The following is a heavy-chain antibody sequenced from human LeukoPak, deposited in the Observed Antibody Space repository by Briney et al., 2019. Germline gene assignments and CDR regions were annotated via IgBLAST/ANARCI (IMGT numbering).Heavy chain of an antibody. J-gene: IGHJ4*02. Sequence: ASVKVSCKSSGYTFTNYGISWVRQAPGQGLEWMGWISAYNGNTNYAQKLQGRVTMTTDTSTSTAYMELRSLRSDDTAVYYCAVIAAAGRGYYYFDYWGQGTLVTVSS. V-gene: IGHV1-18*01. CDR1: GYTFTNYG. CDR2: ISAYNGNT. CDR3: AVIAAAGRGYYYFDY. D-gene: IGHD6-13*01.